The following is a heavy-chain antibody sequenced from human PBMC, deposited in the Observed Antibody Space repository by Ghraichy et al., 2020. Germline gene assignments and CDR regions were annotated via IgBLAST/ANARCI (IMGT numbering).Heavy chain of an antibody. CDR1: AFTFSSYA. V-gene: IGHV3-30-3*01. CDR2: ISYDGSNK. CDR3: AKKDYYMDV. Sequence: GGSLRLSCAASAFTFSSYAMHWVRQAPGKGLEWVAVISYDGSNKYYADSVKGRFTISRDNSKNTLYLQMNSLRAEDTAVYYCAKKDYYMDVWGKGTTVTVSS. J-gene: IGHJ6*03.